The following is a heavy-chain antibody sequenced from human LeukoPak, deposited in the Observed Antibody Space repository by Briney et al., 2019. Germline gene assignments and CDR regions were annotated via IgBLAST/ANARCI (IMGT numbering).Heavy chain of an antibody. CDR3: ARVYYYDSSGYYFDYFDY. Sequence: ASVKVSCKASGYTFTSYYMHWVRQAPGQGLEWMGIINPSGGSTSYAQKFQGRVTMTRDTSISTAYMELSRLRSDDTAVYYCARVYYYDSSGYYFDYFDYWGQGTLVTVSS. D-gene: IGHD3-22*01. CDR2: INPSGGST. V-gene: IGHV1-46*01. CDR1: GYTFTSYY. J-gene: IGHJ4*02.